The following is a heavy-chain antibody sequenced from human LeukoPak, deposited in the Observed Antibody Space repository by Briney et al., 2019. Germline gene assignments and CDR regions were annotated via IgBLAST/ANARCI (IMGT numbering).Heavy chain of an antibody. CDR2: IYYSGST. CDR1: GGAITNYY. D-gene: IGHD6-19*01. J-gene: IGHJ4*02. V-gene: IGHV4-59*01. CDR3: ARVYTSDWQPYYFDY. Sequence: TSSETLSLTCGVSGGAITNYYWNWIRQPPGKGLEWIGYIYYSGSTSYNPSLKSRVTISVDTSKNQFSLKLSSVTAADTALYYCARVYTSDWQPYYFDYWGQGTLVTVSS.